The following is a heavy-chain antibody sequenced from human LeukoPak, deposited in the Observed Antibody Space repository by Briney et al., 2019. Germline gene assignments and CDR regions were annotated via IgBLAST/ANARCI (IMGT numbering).Heavy chain of an antibody. CDR3: ARDAPTGRTKFEH. CDR2: VNSEGSRT. V-gene: IGHV3-74*01. Sequence: GGSLRLSCAAPGINIRSNWMHWVRQAPGTGLVWVARVNSEGSRTTYADSVKGRFPISRDNAKNILYLQMHGLRAEDTAVYYCARDAPTGRTKFEHWGQGTLVTVSS. CDR1: GINIRSNW. D-gene: IGHD1-14*01. J-gene: IGHJ1*01.